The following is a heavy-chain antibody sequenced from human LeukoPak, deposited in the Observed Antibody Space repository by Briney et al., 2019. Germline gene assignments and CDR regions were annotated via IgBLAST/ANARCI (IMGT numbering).Heavy chain of an antibody. J-gene: IGHJ3*02. D-gene: IGHD2-2*01. V-gene: IGHV3-30*02. CDR3: ARDSGSTSWLYDAFDI. CDR1: GFTLSSYG. CDR2: IRNDGSYK. Sequence: GGSLRLSCAASGFTLSSYGMHWVRQAPGKGLEWVAFIRNDGSYKYHADSVKGRFNISRDNAKNSLYLQMNSLRAEDTAVYYCARDSGSTSWLYDAFDIWGQGTMVTVSS.